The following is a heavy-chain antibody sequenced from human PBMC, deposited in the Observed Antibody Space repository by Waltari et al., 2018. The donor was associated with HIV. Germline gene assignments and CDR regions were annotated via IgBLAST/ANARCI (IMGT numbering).Heavy chain of an antibody. J-gene: IGHJ1*01. V-gene: IGHV3-30*02. D-gene: IGHD6-13*01. Sequence: VRLVESGGGVIQPGGSLRLSCAASGFSFGTFGLHWVRQATGMGLQWLTFGPSDGTDEYYLASVKARFTISRYNSKNTLFLQMSCLRTDDTPVYFCAKDLKSRGIDPSLLDTWGQCTLVTVSS. CDR1: GFSFGTFG. CDR2: GPSDGTDE. CDR3: AKDLKSRGIDPSLLDT.